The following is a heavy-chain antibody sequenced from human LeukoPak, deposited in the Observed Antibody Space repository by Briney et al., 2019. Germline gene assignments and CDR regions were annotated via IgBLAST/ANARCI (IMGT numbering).Heavy chain of an antibody. J-gene: IGHJ4*02. Sequence: GGSLRLSCAASGFIFSDYGMHWVRQAPGKGLEWVAFIRYDGSDKYYADSVKGRFTNSRDDSKNTLYLQMNSLRPEDTAVYYCARLYGSGTSYHPLDYWGQGTLVTVSS. CDR2: IRYDGSDK. CDR1: GFIFSDYG. V-gene: IGHV3-30*02. D-gene: IGHD3-10*01. CDR3: ARLYGSGTSYHPLDY.